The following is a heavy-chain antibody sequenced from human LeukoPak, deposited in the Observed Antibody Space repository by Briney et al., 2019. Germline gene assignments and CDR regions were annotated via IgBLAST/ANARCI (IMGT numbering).Heavy chain of an antibody. V-gene: IGHV1-18*01. Sequence: GASVKVSCKASDYTFTSYGVTWVPQAPGQGLEWMLWISAHTGNTKYAQKLQGRVTMTTDTSTNTAYMELRSLRSDDTAVYYCARSFYAMVRGDLFDYWGQGTLVTVSS. CDR2: ISAHTGNT. CDR3: ARSFYAMVRGDLFDY. CDR1: DYTFTSYG. D-gene: IGHD3-10*01. J-gene: IGHJ4*02.